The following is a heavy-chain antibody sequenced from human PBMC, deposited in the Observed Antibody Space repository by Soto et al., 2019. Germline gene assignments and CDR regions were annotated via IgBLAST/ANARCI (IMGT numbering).Heavy chain of an antibody. J-gene: IGHJ3*02. V-gene: IGHV3-23*01. CDR3: AKDVVKITMVRGVRPDAFDI. Sequence: PGGSLRLSCAASGFTFSSYAMSWVRQAPGKGLEWVSAISGSGGSTYYADSVKGRFTISRDNSKNTLYLQMNSLRAEDTAVYYCAKDVVKITMVRGVRPDAFDIWGQGTMVT. D-gene: IGHD3-10*01. CDR1: GFTFSSYA. CDR2: ISGSGGST.